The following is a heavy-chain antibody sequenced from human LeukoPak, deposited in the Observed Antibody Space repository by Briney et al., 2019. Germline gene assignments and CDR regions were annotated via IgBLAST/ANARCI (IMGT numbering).Heavy chain of an antibody. CDR3: ARESQAAAGDYWYFDL. CDR2: IYYSGST. Sequence: PSETLSLTCTVSGGSASSGSYYWSWIRQPPGKGLEWIGYIYYSGSTNYNPSLKSRATISVDTSKNQFSLKLSSVTAADTAVHYCARESQAAAGDYWYFDLWGRGTLVTVSS. V-gene: IGHV4-61*01. D-gene: IGHD6-13*01. J-gene: IGHJ2*01. CDR1: GGSASSGSYY.